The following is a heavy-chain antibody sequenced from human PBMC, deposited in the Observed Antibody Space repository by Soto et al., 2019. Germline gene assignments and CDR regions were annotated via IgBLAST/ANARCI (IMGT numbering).Heavy chain of an antibody. D-gene: IGHD3-10*01. Sequence: QVQLVESGGGVVQPGRYLRLFCAASGFTFSSYGMPWVRQAPGKGLEWVAVIWYDGSNKYYADSVKGRFTISRDNSKNTLYLQMNSLRAEDTAVYYCARDPVNYYGSNWFDPWGQGTLVTVSS. CDR1: GFTFSSYG. CDR2: IWYDGSNK. J-gene: IGHJ5*02. CDR3: ARDPVNYYGSNWFDP. V-gene: IGHV3-33*01.